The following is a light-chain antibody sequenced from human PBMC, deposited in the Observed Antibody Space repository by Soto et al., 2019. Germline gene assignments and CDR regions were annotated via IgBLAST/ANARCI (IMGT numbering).Light chain of an antibody. CDR2: KAS. CDR1: QNISTW. V-gene: IGKV1-5*03. J-gene: IGKJ1*01. CDR3: QEYNSYWT. Sequence: DIQMTQSPSTLSSSVGDRVSISCRASQNISTWLAWYQHKPGKAPKLLIYKASYLASGVPSRFSGGGSGTEFTLTISSLQPDDFATYFCQEYNSYWTFGQGTKVDIK.